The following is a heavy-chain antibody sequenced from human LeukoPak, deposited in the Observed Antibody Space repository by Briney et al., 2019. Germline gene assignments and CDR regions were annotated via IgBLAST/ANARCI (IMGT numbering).Heavy chain of an antibody. CDR1: GFTFSSYS. CDR3: VRAHSLHNYHYGIDV. CDR2: ISSNGISP. Sequence: GPLRLSCAASGFTFSSYSMNWVRQAPGKGLEYVSTISSNGISPYYANSVKGRFTISRDNSKNTLYLQMGSLRADDTAVYYCVRAHSLHNYHYGIDVWGHGTTVTVSS. J-gene: IGHJ6*02. V-gene: IGHV3-64*01.